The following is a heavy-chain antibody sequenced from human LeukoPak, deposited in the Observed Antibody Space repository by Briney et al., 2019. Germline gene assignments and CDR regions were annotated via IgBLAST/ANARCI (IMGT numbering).Heavy chain of an antibody. CDR3: ASTSSGRPYYFDY. CDR2: IWYDGSNK. Sequence: GGSLRLSCAASGFTFSSYGMHWVRQAPGKGLEWVAVIWYDGSNKYYADSVKGRFTISRDNSKNTLYLQMNSLRAEDTAVYYCASTSSGRPYYFDYWGQGTLVTVSS. V-gene: IGHV3-33*01. D-gene: IGHD6-19*01. CDR1: GFTFSSYG. J-gene: IGHJ4*02.